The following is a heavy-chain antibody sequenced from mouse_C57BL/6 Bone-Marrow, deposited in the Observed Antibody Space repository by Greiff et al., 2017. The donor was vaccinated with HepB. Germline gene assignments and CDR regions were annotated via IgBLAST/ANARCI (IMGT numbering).Heavy chain of an antibody. V-gene: IGHV5-12*01. J-gene: IGHJ1*03. Sequence: EVKLMESGGGLVQPGGSLKLSCAASGFTFSDYYMYWVRQTPEKRLEWVAYISNGGGSTYYPDTVKGRFTISRDNAKNTLYLQMSRLKSEDTAMYHCARHYDGSPWYFDVWGTGTTVTVSS. D-gene: IGHD1-1*01. CDR1: GFTFSDYY. CDR3: ARHYDGSPWYFDV. CDR2: ISNGGGST.